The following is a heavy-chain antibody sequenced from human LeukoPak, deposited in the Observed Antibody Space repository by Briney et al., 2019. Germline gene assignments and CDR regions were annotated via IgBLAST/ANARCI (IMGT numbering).Heavy chain of an antibody. Sequence: SETLSLTCAVYGGSFSGYYWSWIRQPPGKGLEWIWEINHSGSTNYNPSLKSRVTISVDTSKNQFSLKLSSVTAADTAVYYCARRWYYGSGSYYSSFGYWGQGTLVTVSS. J-gene: IGHJ4*02. CDR2: INHSGST. D-gene: IGHD3-10*01. CDR1: GGSFSGYY. V-gene: IGHV4-34*01. CDR3: ARRWYYGSGSYYSSFGY.